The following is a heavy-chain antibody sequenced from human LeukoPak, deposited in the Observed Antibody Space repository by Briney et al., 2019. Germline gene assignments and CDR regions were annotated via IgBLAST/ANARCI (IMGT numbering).Heavy chain of an antibody. J-gene: IGHJ4*02. V-gene: IGHV3-23*01. CDR1: GFTFSSYA. CDR2: ISGSGGST. D-gene: IGHD3-9*01. Sequence: PGGSLRLSCAASGFTFSSYAMSWVRQAPGKGLEWVSAISGSGGSTYYADSVKGRFTISRDNSKNTLYLQMNSLRAEDTAVYYCATDQDYDILTGYLGSLDYWGQGTLVTVSS. CDR3: ATDQDYDILTGYLGSLDY.